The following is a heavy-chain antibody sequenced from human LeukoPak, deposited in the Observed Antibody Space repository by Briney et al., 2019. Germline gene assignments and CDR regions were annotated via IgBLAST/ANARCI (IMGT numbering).Heavy chain of an antibody. D-gene: IGHD2-2*01. J-gene: IGHJ4*02. CDR3: ARVKNQLLDMPFDQ. CDR1: GGSISSSSYY. V-gene: IGHV4-39*01. Sequence: PSETLSLTCTVSGGSISSSSYYWGWIRQPPGKGLEWIGSIYYSGSTYYNPSLKSRVTISVDTSKNQFSLKLSSVTAADTAVYYCARVKNQLLDMPFDQWGQGTLVTVSS. CDR2: IYYSGST.